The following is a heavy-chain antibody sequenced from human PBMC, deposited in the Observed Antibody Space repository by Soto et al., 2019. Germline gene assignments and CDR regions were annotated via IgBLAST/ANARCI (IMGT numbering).Heavy chain of an antibody. D-gene: IGHD2-2*01. Sequence: PGGSLRLSCAASGCTFSSYAMSWVRQAPGKGLEWVSAISGSGGSTYYADSVKGRFTISRDNSKNTLYLQMNSLRAEDTAVYYCAKSGPYCSSTSCYDPRGWVDYWGQGTLVTVSS. J-gene: IGHJ4*02. CDR3: AKSGPYCSSTSCYDPRGWVDY. V-gene: IGHV3-23*01. CDR2: ISGSGGST. CDR1: GCTFSSYA.